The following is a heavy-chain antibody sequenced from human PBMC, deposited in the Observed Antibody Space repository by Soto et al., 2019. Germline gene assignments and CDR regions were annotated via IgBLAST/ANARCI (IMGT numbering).Heavy chain of an antibody. CDR3: ARDLWNSYGYFGYYYYYGMDV. J-gene: IGHJ6*02. V-gene: IGHV3-30-3*01. CDR2: ISYDGSNK. D-gene: IGHD5-18*01. CDR1: GFTFSSYA. Sequence: PGGSLRLSCAASGFTFSSYAMHWVRQAPGRGLEWVAVISYDGSNKYYADSVKGRFTISRDNSKNTLYLQMNSLRAEDTAVYYCARDLWNSYGYFGYYYYYGMDVWGQGTTVTVSS.